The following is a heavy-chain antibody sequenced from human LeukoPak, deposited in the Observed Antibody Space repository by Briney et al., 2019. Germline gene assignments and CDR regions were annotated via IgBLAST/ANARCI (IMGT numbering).Heavy chain of an antibody. CDR3: ASNLVEARSYFDY. Sequence: SVKVSCKASGGTFSSYAISWLRQAPGQGLEGMGRIIPIFGTANYAQKFQGRVTITTDESTSTAYMERSSLRSEDTAVYYCASNLVEARSYFDYWGQGTLVTVSS. J-gene: IGHJ4*02. V-gene: IGHV1-69*05. D-gene: IGHD3-3*01. CDR2: IIPIFGTA. CDR1: GGTFSSYA.